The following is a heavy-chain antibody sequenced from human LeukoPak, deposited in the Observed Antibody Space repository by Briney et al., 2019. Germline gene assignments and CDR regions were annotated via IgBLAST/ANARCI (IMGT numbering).Heavy chain of an antibody. D-gene: IGHD5-12*01. J-gene: IGHJ4*02. CDR2: ISSSGGST. CDR1: GFSFSSYF. V-gene: IGHV3-64*01. CDR3: AVDLGSGYDFVDY. Sequence: GGSLTLSCPASGFSFSSYFMYWVRQAPGKGLEYVSSISSSGGSTYYPTFVKGRFIIFRNNYKNSLYPQMGILRTDDTGVYYCAVDLGSGYDFVDYWGQGALVTVSS.